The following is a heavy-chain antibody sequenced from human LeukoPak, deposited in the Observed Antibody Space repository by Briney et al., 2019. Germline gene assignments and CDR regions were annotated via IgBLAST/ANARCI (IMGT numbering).Heavy chain of an antibody. CDR2: IYHSGST. D-gene: IGHD6-19*01. Sequence: SETLSLTCAVSGYSISSGDYWGWIRQPPGKGLEWIGSIYHSGSTYYNPSLKSRVTISVDTSKNQFSLKLSSVTAADTAVYYCAREISGWSLYYNSYMDVWGKGTTVTVSS. J-gene: IGHJ6*03. CDR3: AREISGWSLYYNSYMDV. V-gene: IGHV4-38-2*02. CDR1: GYSISSGDY.